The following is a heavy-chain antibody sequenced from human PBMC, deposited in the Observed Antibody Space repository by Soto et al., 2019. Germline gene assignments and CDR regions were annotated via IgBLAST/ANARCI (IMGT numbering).Heavy chain of an antibody. CDR3: VIHNRPITETSGNPELVYYINF. Sequence: GESLKISCKGSGYSFTSYWIGWVRQMPGKGLEWMGIIYPGDSDTRYSPSFQGQVTISADKSISTAYLQWSSLEAADTDMYYCVIHNRPITETSGNPELVYYINFWGKGTTVAVSS. CDR2: IYPGDSDT. D-gene: IGHD1-7*01. V-gene: IGHV5-51*01. J-gene: IGHJ6*03. CDR1: GYSFTSYW.